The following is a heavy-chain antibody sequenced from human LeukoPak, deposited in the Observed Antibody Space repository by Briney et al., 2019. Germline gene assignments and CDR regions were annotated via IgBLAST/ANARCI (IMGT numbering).Heavy chain of an antibody. Sequence: GGSLRLSCTASAFTLGDWYMSWIRQAPGKGLEWISYISNIGTTTYYAESVKGRFTISRDNAKNSLYLQMNSLRAEDTAVYYCACDFRYLGHDFWGQGTLVTVS. CDR3: ACDFRYLGHDF. D-gene: IGHD2-21*02. CDR1: AFTLGDWY. J-gene: IGHJ4*02. CDR2: ISNIGTTT. V-gene: IGHV3-11*01.